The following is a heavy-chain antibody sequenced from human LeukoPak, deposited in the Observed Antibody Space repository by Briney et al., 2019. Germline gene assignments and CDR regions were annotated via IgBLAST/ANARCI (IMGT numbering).Heavy chain of an antibody. V-gene: IGHV4-59*01. CDR3: ARGGSIVGATPHDAFDI. J-gene: IGHJ3*02. D-gene: IGHD1-26*01. Sequence: SETLSLTCTVSAAPITSYYWSWIRQPPGKGLEWIGYIYYSGSTNYNPSLKSRVAISVDTSKDQVSLRLSSVTAADTAVYYCARGGSIVGATPHDAFDIWGQGTVVTVS. CDR2: IYYSGST. CDR1: AAPITSYY.